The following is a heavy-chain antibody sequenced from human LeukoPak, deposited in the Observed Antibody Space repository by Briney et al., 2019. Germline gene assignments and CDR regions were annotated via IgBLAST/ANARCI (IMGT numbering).Heavy chain of an antibody. CDR1: GFTVSGNY. CDR2: IYSGGST. J-gene: IGHJ4*02. Sequence: PRGSLRLSCAASGFTVSGNYMNWVRQAPGKGLEWVSVIYSGGSTYYADSVKGRFTISRDNSKNTLYLQMNSLRAEGTAVYYCAKGYDFWSGGIDYWGQGTLVTVSS. D-gene: IGHD3-3*01. V-gene: IGHV3-66*01. CDR3: AKGYDFWSGGIDY.